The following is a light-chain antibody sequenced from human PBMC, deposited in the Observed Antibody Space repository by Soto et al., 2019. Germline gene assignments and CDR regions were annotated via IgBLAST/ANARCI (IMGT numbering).Light chain of an antibody. CDR2: AAS. Sequence: EIVLTQSPGTLSLFPGERATLSCRASQSVGSSYLAWYQQKPGQAPRLLIYAASTRATGIPDRFSGSGSGTDFTLSISRLEPEDFAVYYCQQYGSSPWTFGQGTKVEIK. V-gene: IGKV3-20*01. J-gene: IGKJ1*01. CDR3: QQYGSSPWT. CDR1: QSVGSSY.